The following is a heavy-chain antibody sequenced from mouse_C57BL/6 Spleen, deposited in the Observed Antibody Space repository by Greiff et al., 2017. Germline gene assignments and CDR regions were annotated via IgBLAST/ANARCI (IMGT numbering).Heavy chain of an antibody. CDR1: GYTFTGYW. D-gene: IGHD2-2*01. CDR3: ARGGVWLRYNVDY. CDR2: ILPGSGST. Sequence: VQLQESGAELMKPGASVKLSCEATGYTFTGYWIEWVKQRPGHGLAWIGEILPGSGSTNYNEKFKGKDTFTADTSSNTAYMHLISLTTEDSAIYYCARGGVWLRYNVDYWGQGTTLTVSS. J-gene: IGHJ2*01. V-gene: IGHV1-9*01.